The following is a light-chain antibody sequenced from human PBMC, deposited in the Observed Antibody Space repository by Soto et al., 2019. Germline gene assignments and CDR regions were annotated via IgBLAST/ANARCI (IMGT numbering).Light chain of an antibody. V-gene: IGKV2-30*01. CDR3: MQGTHWIT. Sequence: DVVMTQSPLSLPVTLGQPASISCRSSQSLVYSDGNTYLNWFQQRPGQSPRRLIYNVSNRDSGVPDRFSGSGSGTDFPLKISRVEAEDVGVYYCMQGTHWITFGQGTRLEIK. CDR2: NVS. CDR1: QSLVYSDGNTY. J-gene: IGKJ5*01.